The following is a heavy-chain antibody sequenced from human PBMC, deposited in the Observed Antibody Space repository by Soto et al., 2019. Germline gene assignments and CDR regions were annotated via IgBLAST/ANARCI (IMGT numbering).Heavy chain of an antibody. CDR1: GGTFSRYA. CDR3: ARDLELRFLERAGGYEMEV. CDR2: IIPIFGTA. J-gene: IGHJ6*01. Sequence: SVXVSFKACGGTFSRYAIMFVLQAPGQGLDCMGGIIPIFGTANYAQKFQGRVTITADESTSTAYVELSSLRSEDTAVYYCARDLELRFLERAGGYEMEVWGHGTTVNVYS. V-gene: IGHV1-69*01. D-gene: IGHD3-3*01.